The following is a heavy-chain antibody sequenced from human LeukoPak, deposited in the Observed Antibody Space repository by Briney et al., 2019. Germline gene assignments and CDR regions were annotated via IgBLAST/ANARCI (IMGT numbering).Heavy chain of an antibody. CDR3: ARGYSYGYVGIDY. D-gene: IGHD5-18*01. J-gene: IGHJ4*02. Sequence: PGGSLRLSCAASGFTFDDYAMHWVRQAPGKGLEWVSGISWNSGSICYADSVKGRFTISRDNAKDSLYLQMNSLRAEDMALYYCARGYSYGYVGIDYWGQGTLVTVSS. V-gene: IGHV3-9*03. CDR2: ISWNSGSI. CDR1: GFTFDDYA.